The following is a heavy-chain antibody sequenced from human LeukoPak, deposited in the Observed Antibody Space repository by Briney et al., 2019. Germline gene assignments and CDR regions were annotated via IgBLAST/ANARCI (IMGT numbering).Heavy chain of an antibody. J-gene: IGHJ4*02. V-gene: IGHV3-30-3*01. CDR2: ISYDGSNK. CDR3: ARDLGFLEWLPDY. CDR1: GFTFSSYA. D-gene: IGHD3-3*01. Sequence: GGSLRLSCAASGFTFSSYAMHWVRQAPGKGLEWVAVISYDGSNKYYADSVKGRFTISRDNSKNTLYLQMNSLRAEDTAVYYCARDLGFLEWLPDYWGQGTLVTVSS.